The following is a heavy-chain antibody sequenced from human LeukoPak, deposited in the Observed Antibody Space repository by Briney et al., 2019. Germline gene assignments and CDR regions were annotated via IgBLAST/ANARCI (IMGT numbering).Heavy chain of an antibody. V-gene: IGHV3-23*01. CDR2: ISGSGGNT. D-gene: IGHD1-26*01. Sequence: GGSLRLSCAASGFTFSSDAMSWVRQAPGKGLEWVSAISGSGGNTYYAHSVKGRFTISRDNSKNTLYLQMNSLRAEDTAVYYCAKKYSTGLDPWGQGTLVTVSS. J-gene: IGHJ5*02. CDR1: GFTFSSDA. CDR3: AKKYSTGLDP.